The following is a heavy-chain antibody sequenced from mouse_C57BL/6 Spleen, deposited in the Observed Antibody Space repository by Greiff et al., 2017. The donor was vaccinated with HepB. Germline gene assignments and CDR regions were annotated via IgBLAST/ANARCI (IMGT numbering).Heavy chain of an antibody. Sequence: VKLMESGAELVRPGASVTLSCKASGYTFTDYEMHWVKQTPVHGLEWIGAIDPETGGTAYNQKFKGKAILTADKSSSTAYMELRSLTSEDSAVYYCTRWAYWGQGTLVTVSA. CDR3: TRWAY. CDR1: GYTFTDYE. J-gene: IGHJ3*01. CDR2: IDPETGGT. V-gene: IGHV1-15*01.